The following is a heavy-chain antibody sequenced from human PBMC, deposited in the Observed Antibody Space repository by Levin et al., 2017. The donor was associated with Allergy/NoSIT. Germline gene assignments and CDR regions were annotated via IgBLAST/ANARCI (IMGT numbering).Heavy chain of an antibody. CDR1: GFTFSSYA. D-gene: IGHD3-22*01. J-gene: IGHJ4*02. V-gene: IGHV3-23*01. Sequence: LSLTCAASGFTFSSYAMSWVRQAPGKGLEWVSAISGSGGSTYYADSVKGRFTISRDNSKNTLYLQMNSLRAEDTAVYYCAKPYDSSGYYYDYYFDYWGQGTLVTVSS. CDR2: ISGSGGST. CDR3: AKPYDSSGYYYDYYFDY.